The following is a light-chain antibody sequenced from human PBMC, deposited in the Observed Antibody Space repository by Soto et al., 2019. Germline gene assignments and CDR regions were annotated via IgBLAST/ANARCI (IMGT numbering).Light chain of an antibody. Sequence: EIVLTQSPGPLSLSPGERATLSCRASQSVRSYLAWYQQKPGQAPRLLIYDASNRATGIPARFSGSGSGTDFTLTISSIQPEDFAVDYCQQRSNWLTFGGGTKVDIK. CDR3: QQRSNWLT. CDR1: QSVRSY. CDR2: DAS. V-gene: IGKV3-11*01. J-gene: IGKJ4*01.